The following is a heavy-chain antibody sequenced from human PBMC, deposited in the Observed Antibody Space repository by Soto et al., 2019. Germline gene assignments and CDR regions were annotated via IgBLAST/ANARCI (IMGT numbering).Heavy chain of an antibody. Sequence: SETLSLTCTVSGGSISSSSYYWGWIRQHPGKGLEWIGCIYYSGSTYYNPSLKSRVTISVDTSKNQFSLKLSSVTAADTAVYYCAIHSWQLVYYYYYYGMDVWGQGTTVTVSS. CDR2: IYYSGST. CDR3: AIHSWQLVYYYYYYGMDV. J-gene: IGHJ6*02. V-gene: IGHV4-39*01. CDR1: GGSISSSSYY. D-gene: IGHD6-13*01.